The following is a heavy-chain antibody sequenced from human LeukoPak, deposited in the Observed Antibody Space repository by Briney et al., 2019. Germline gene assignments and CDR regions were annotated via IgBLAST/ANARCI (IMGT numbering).Heavy chain of an antibody. V-gene: IGHV3-7*03. CDR1: RFTFSSYW. Sequence: GGSLRLSCAASRFTFSSYWMTWVRQAPGKGLEWVANIKRDGSEKYYVDSVKGRFTISRDNAKNSLYLQMNSLRAEDTAVYYCATPLDYYDSSGYHQGGDWGQGTLVTVSS. D-gene: IGHD3-22*01. CDR3: ATPLDYYDSSGYHQGGD. CDR2: IKRDGSEK. J-gene: IGHJ4*02.